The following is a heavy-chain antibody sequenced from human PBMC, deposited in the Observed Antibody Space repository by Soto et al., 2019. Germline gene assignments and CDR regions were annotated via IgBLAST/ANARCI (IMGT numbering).Heavy chain of an antibody. CDR1: GGTFSGYA. CDR3: ARDPRSITGTTSSEDFQH. V-gene: IGHV1-69*01. Sequence: QAQLMQSGPEVKKPGSSVKVSCKASGGTFSGYAINWVRQAPGQGLEWMGGIIPLLGITDYGQKFQGRITIAPDESTGTAYMDLRGLRSEDTAVYYCARDPRSITGTTSSEDFQHWGQGTLVSVSS. J-gene: IGHJ1*01. CDR2: IIPLLGIT. D-gene: IGHD1-20*01.